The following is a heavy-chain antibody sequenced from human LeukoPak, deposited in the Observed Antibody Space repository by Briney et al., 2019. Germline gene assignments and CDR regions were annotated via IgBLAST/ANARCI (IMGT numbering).Heavy chain of an antibody. V-gene: IGHV3-21*01. J-gene: IGHJ4*02. CDR3: AREVHYVFDF. Sequence: GGSLTLSCAASGFTFSSYSMNWVRHAPGKGLELVSSISSSGSYISYAASLKGRSTISRDNAKNSLYLQMRSLRAEDTAVYYCAREVHYVFDFRGQGTLVTVSS. CDR2: ISSSGSYI. D-gene: IGHD4-17*01. CDR1: GFTFSSYS.